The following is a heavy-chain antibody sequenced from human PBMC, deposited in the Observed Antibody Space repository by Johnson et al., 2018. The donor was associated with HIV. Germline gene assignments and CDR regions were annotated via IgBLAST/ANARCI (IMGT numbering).Heavy chain of an antibody. D-gene: IGHD3-3*01. Sequence: VQLVESGGGLVQPGRSLRLSCAASGFTFDDYAMHWVRQAPGKGLEWVSGISWNSGSIGYADSVKGRFTISRDNSKSTLYLQMDSLRAEDTAVYYCATDYNFWSGRPDSFDVWGQGTMVSVSS. CDR1: GFTFDDYA. CDR2: ISWNSGSI. CDR3: ATDYNFWSGRPDSFDV. V-gene: IGHV3-9*01. J-gene: IGHJ3*01.